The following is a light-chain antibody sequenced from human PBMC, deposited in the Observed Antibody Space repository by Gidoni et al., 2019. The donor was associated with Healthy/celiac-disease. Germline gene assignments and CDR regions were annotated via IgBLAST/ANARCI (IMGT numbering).Light chain of an antibody. CDR3: QQYGSSPRVT. J-gene: IGKJ4*01. V-gene: IGKV3-20*01. CDR1: QSVSSSY. CDR2: GAS. Sequence: EIVLTQSPGTLSLSPGQRATLYCRASQSVSSSYLAWYQQKPGQAPRLIIYGASSRATGIPDRFSGSGSGTDFTLTISRLEPEDFAVYYCQQYGSSPRVTFGGVTKVEIK.